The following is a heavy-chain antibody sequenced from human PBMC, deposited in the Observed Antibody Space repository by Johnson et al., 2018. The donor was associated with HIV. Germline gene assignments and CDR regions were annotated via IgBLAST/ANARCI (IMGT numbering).Heavy chain of an antibody. V-gene: IGHV3-30*04. CDR1: GFTFSSYA. CDR2: ISYDGSYK. CDR3: AKGAFDI. J-gene: IGHJ3*02. Sequence: QVQLVESGGGLVQPGGSLRLSCAASGFTFSSYAMHWVRQAPGKGLEWVAVISYDGSYKYYADSVKGRFTISRDNSKNTLYLQMNSLGAEDTAVYYCAKGAFDIWGQGTMVTVSS.